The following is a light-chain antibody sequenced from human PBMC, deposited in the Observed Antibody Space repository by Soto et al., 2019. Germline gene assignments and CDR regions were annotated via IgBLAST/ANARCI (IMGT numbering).Light chain of an antibody. V-gene: IGKV1-5*01. CDR1: QTISGW. CDR2: DAS. CDR3: LQDYNYPLT. Sequence: DIQMTQSPSTLSASVGDTVTITCRASQTISGWLAWYQQRPGKAPNLLIFDASTLESGVPSRFSGSGSGTTFTLTISSLQPEDFATYYCLQDYNYPLTFGGGTKVDIK. J-gene: IGKJ4*01.